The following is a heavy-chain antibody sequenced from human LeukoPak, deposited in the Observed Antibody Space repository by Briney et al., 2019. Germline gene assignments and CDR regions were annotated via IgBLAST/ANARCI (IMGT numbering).Heavy chain of an antibody. J-gene: IGHJ4*02. CDR3: ARGLSSLRFIYDF. CDR1: GGSISSSSYY. D-gene: IGHD5/OR15-5a*01. CDR2: IYYSGST. Sequence: SETLSLTCTVSGGSISSSSYYWGWIRQPPGKGLEWIGSIYYSGSTYYNPSLKSRVTISVDTSKNQFSLKLSSATAADTAVYYCARGLSSLRFIYDFWGQGTLVTVSS. V-gene: IGHV4-39*01.